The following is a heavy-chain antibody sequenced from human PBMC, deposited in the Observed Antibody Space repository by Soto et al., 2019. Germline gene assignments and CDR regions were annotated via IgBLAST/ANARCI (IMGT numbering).Heavy chain of an antibody. CDR1: GFTFSSYW. J-gene: IGHJ5*02. Sequence: GGSLGLSCAASGFTFSSYWMSWVRQAPGKGLDWVANIKQDGSEKYYVDSVKGRFTISRDNAKNSLYLQMNSLRAEDTAVYYCARDLKWAKVMRWFDPWGQGTMVTVSS. CDR2: IKQDGSEK. D-gene: IGHD4-4*01. CDR3: ARDLKWAKVMRWFDP. V-gene: IGHV3-7*03.